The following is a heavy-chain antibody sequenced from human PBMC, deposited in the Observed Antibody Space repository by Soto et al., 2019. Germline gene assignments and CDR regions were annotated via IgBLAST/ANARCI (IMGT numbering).Heavy chain of an antibody. V-gene: IGHV4-30-2*01. D-gene: IGHD3-10*01. CDR3: ARRNYGSGSTYFDY. CDR2: IYHSGST. Sequence: PSETLSLTCAVSGGSISSGGYSWSWIRQPPGKGLEWIGYIYHSGSTYYNPSLKSRVTISVDRSKNQFSLKLSSVTAADTAVYYCARRNYGSGSTYFDYWGQGTLVTVSS. J-gene: IGHJ4*02. CDR1: GGSISSGGYS.